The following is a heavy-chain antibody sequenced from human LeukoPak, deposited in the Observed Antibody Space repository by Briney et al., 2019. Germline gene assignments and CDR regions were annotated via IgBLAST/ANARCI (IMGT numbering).Heavy chain of an antibody. J-gene: IGHJ4*02. CDR1: GFTFSNYA. CDR2: ISGSDGST. D-gene: IGHD5-18*01. Sequence: PGGSLRLSCAASGFTFSNYAMSWVRQAPGKGLEWVSGISGSDGSTNYADSVKGRFTISRDNSKNTLYLQMNSLRAEDTAVYYCAREKWAGIQVDWGQGTLVTVSS. CDR3: AREKWAGIQVD. V-gene: IGHV3-23*01.